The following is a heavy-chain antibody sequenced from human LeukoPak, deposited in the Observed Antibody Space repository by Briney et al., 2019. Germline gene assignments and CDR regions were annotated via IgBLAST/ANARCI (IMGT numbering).Heavy chain of an antibody. CDR2: INHSGST. CDR1: GGSYSGYY. Sequence: SETLSLTCAVYGGSYSGYYWSWIRQPPGKGLEWIGEINHSGSTNYNPSLKSRVTISVDTSKNQFSLKLSSVTAADTAVYYCARRALWGTMIVVVITYFDYWGQGTLVTVSS. J-gene: IGHJ4*02. D-gene: IGHD3-22*01. CDR3: ARRALWGTMIVVVITYFDY. V-gene: IGHV4-34*01.